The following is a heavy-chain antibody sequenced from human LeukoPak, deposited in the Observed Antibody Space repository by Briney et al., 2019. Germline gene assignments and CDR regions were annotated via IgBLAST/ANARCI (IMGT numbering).Heavy chain of an antibody. CDR3: AKRGQGPMVRGVISNRKNWFDP. V-gene: IGHV4-34*01. Sequence: PSETLSLTCAVYGGSFSGYYWSWIRQPPGKGLEWIGEINHSGSTNYNPSLKSRVTISVDTSKNQFSLKLSSVTAADTAVYYCAKRGQGPMVRGVISNRKNWFDPWGQGTLVTVSS. CDR2: INHSGST. D-gene: IGHD3-10*01. J-gene: IGHJ5*02. CDR1: GGSFSGYY.